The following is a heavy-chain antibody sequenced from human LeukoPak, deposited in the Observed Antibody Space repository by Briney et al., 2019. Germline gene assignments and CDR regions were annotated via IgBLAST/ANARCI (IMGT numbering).Heavy chain of an antibody. CDR3: ASLAPGLYCVWPDNWFDP. CDR2: FYPGDSDT. V-gene: IGHV5-51*01. D-gene: IGHD5/OR15-5a*01. Sequence: GESLNISCKGSGYSFTSYSIGWVRKLPGKGLEWMEIFYPGDSDTTSSPSFRGRATTSADKSVSTSYLQWTTLKATDTAISYVASLAPGLYCVWPDNWFDPWGEGALVTVSS. CDR1: GYSFTSYS. J-gene: IGHJ5*02.